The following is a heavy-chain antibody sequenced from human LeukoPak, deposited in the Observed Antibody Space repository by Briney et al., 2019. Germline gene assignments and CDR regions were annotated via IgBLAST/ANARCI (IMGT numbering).Heavy chain of an antibody. CDR3: ADLPQYYYYGMDV. V-gene: IGHV3-23*01. J-gene: IGHJ6*02. CDR2: ISGSGGST. Sequence: GGSLRLSCAASGFTFSSYAMSWVRQAPGKGLEWVSAISGSGGSTYYADSVKGRFTISRDNSKNTLYLQMNSLRAEDTAVYYCADLPQYYYYGMDVWGQGTTVTVSS. CDR1: GFTFSSYA. D-gene: IGHD1-14*01.